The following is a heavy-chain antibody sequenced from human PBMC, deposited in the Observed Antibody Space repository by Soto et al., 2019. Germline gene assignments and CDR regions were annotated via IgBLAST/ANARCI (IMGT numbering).Heavy chain of an antibody. CDR3: ARDVYNGIATNRLPVGVLY. D-gene: IGHD6-13*01. J-gene: IGHJ4*02. V-gene: IGHV3-33*01. CDR2: IWYDGSNK. Sequence: GGSLRLSCAASGFTFSSYGMHWVRQAPGKGLEWVAVIWYDGSNKYYADSVKGRFTISRDNSKNTLYLQMNSLRAEDTAVYYCARDVYNGIATNRLPVGVLYWGQGTLVTVSS. CDR1: GFTFSSYG.